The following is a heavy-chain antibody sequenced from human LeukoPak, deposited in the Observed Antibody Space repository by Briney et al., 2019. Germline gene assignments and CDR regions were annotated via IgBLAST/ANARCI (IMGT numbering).Heavy chain of an antibody. V-gene: IGHV4-4*02. D-gene: IGHD3-3*01. CDR1: LDSTTSNF. Sequence: SETLSLTCTVSLDSTTSNFWSWVRQPPGKGLEWIGEVHLDGRTNYNPSLKSRLIMSVDLPENHISLKLTSVTAADTAVYYCAREGGFYRPLDYSGQGTLVTVS. CDR2: VHLDGRT. CDR3: AREGGFYRPLDY. J-gene: IGHJ4*02.